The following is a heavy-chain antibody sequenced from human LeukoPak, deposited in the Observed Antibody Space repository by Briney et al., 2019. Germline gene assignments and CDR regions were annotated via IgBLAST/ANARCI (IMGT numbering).Heavy chain of an antibody. CDR3: ARDPFRSSFDS. CDR1: GGTFSSYA. J-gene: IGHJ4*02. D-gene: IGHD1-26*01. Sequence: GASVKVSCKASGGTFSSYAISWVRQAPGQGLEWMGRIIPILGIANYAQKFQGRVTITADKSTSTAYMELSSLRSEDTAVYYCARDPFRSSFDSWGQGTLVTISS. V-gene: IGHV1-69*04. CDR2: IIPILGIA.